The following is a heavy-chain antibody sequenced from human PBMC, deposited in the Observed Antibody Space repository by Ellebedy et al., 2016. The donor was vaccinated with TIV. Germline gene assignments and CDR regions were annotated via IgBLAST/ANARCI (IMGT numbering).Heavy chain of an antibody. J-gene: IGHJ2*01. CDR1: GFSFSGYE. CDR2: ISYDSSHR. V-gene: IGHV3-21*01. Sequence: GESLKISXATSGFSFSGYEMSWVRQAPGKGLEWVSSISYDSSHRYYAGSVRGRFTISRDNAKDSLFLQMNNLRPEDTAVYYCVRDPDWYFDLWGRGTLVTVSS. CDR3: VRDPDWYFDL.